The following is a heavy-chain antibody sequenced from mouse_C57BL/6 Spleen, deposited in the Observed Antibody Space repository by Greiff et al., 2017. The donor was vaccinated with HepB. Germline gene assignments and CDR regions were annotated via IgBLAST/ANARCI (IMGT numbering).Heavy chain of an antibody. CDR1: GYTFTDYE. J-gene: IGHJ4*01. D-gene: IGHD2-1*01. CDR2: IDPETGGT. V-gene: IGHV1-15*01. CDR3: TRCGNYAYAMDY. Sequence: VQLQQSGAELVRPGASVTLSCKASGYTFTDYELHWVKQTPVHGLEWIGAIDPETGGTAYNQKFKGKAILTADKSSSTAYMELRSLTSEDSAVYYCTRCGNYAYAMDYWGQGTSVTVSS.